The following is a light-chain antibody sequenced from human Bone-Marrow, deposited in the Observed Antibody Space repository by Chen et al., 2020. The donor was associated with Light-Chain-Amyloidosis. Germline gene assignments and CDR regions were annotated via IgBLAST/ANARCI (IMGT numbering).Light chain of an antibody. J-gene: IGLJ3*02. CDR1: SSDVGGYNY. Sequence: QSALTHPASVSGSPAHSITLSCPGTSSDVGGYNYVSWYQQHPGKAPKLMIYDVSNRPSGVSNRFSGSKSGNTASLTISGLQAEDEADYYCSSYTSSSTPWVFGGGTKLTVL. CDR2: DVS. CDR3: SSYTSSSTPWV. V-gene: IGLV2-14*01.